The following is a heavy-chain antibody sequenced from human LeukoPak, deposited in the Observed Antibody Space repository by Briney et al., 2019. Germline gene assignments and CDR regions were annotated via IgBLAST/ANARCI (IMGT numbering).Heavy chain of an antibody. CDR3: AKDRRRNWYFDL. CDR1: GSTFSSYA. CDR2: ISGNGGTT. J-gene: IGHJ2*01. V-gene: IGHV3-23*01. Sequence: GGSLRLSCAASGSTFSSYAMSWDRRAPGKGLEWVSYISGNGGTTYYADSVKGRFTISRDNSKNMLYLQMNSLRAEDTAVYYCAKDRRRNWYFDLWGRGTLVTV.